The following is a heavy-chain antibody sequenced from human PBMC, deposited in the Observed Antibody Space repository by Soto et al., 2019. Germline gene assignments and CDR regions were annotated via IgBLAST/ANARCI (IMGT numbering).Heavy chain of an antibody. CDR1: GFSFSTYE. CDR2: ISKNGIDI. D-gene: IGHD3-10*01. V-gene: IGHV3-48*03. J-gene: IGHJ3*02. CDR3: APRKSGSFNIGAFDI. Sequence: GSLRLSCAASGFSFSTYEMNWVRQAPGKGLEWVSYISKNGIDIYYADSVKGRFTISRDNANNSLFLQMNSLRAEDTAVYYCAPRKSGSFNIGAFDIWGQGTMVTVSS.